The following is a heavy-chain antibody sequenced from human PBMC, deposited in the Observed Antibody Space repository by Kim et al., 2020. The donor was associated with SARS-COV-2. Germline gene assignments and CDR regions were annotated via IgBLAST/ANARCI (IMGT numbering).Heavy chain of an antibody. CDR3: VREDGSGYDY. Sequence: SETLSLTCTVSGGSISSYYWSWIRQPPGKGLEWIGYIYYSGSTNYNPSLKSRVTISVDTSKNQFSLKLSSVTAADTAVYYCVREDGSGYDYWGQGTLVTVSS. J-gene: IGHJ4*02. V-gene: IGHV4-59*01. D-gene: IGHD5-12*01. CDR1: GGSISSYY. CDR2: IYYSGST.